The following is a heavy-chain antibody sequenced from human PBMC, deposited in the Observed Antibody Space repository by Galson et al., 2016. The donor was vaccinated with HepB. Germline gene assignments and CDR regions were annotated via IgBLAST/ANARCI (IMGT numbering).Heavy chain of an antibody. CDR2: IKTDGSEE. J-gene: IGHJ6*02. V-gene: IGHV3-7*03. CDR3: ARDGYYYAMAV. Sequence: ASGFSFSNHWMSWVRQAPGKGPEWVANIKTDGSEEYYVDYLKGRFTISRDNAKNSLSLQMNSLRAEDTALYYCARDGYYYAMAVWGQGTTVTVSS. CDR1: GFSFSNHW.